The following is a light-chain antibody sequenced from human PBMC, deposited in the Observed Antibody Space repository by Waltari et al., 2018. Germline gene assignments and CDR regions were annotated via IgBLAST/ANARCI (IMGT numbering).Light chain of an antibody. Sequence: EIVLTQSPGTLSLSPGERATLSCRASQSVSSNYLAWYQQKPGQAPRLLIYAASRRATGIPDRVSGSGSGTDFTLTISRLEPEDFAVYYCHQYGSSPNTFGQGTKLDIK. V-gene: IGKV3-20*01. CDR2: AAS. J-gene: IGKJ2*01. CDR3: HQYGSSPNT. CDR1: QSVSSNY.